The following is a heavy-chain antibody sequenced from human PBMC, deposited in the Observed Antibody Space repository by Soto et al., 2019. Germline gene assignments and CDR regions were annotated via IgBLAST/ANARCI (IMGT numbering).Heavy chain of an antibody. CDR3: ARLGDYGAPYNWFDP. D-gene: IGHD4-17*01. CDR2: IYPGDSDT. CDR1: GYSFTSYW. V-gene: IGHV5-51*01. J-gene: IGHJ5*02. Sequence: GESLKISCKGSGYSFTSYWIGWVRQMPGKGLEWMGIIYPGDSDTRYSPSFQGQVTISADKSISTAYLQWSSLKASDTAMYYCARLGDYGAPYNWFDPWGQGTLVTVSS.